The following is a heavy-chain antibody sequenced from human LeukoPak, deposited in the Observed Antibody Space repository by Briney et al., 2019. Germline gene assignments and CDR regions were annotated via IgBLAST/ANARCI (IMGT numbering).Heavy chain of an antibody. V-gene: IGHV4-61*02. J-gene: IGHJ6*03. CDR2: IYTSGTI. Sequence: PSQTLSLTCTVSGGSISSGSYYWSWIRQPAGKGLEWIGRIYTSGTINYNPSLKSRVTISVDTSKNQFSLKLTSVTAADTAVYYCARGIVVVPAATGDYYYYMDVWGKGTTVTVSS. D-gene: IGHD2-2*01. CDR1: GGSISSGSYY. CDR3: ARGIVVVPAATGDYYYYMDV.